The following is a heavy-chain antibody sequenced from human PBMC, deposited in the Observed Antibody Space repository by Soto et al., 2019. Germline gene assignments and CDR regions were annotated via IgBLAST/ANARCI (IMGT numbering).Heavy chain of an antibody. J-gene: IGHJ4*02. D-gene: IGHD3-22*01. CDR2: IYYSGST. CDR1: GGSVSSGSYY. V-gene: IGHV4-61*01. CDR3: ARAVRYYDSSGYYPNRFDY. Sequence: QVQLQESGPGLVKPSETLSLTCTVSGGSVSSGSYYWSWIRQPPGKGLEWIGYIYYSGSTNYNPSLKSRVTISVDTSKNQFSLKLSSVTAADTAVYYYARAVRYYDSSGYYPNRFDYWGQGTLVTVSS.